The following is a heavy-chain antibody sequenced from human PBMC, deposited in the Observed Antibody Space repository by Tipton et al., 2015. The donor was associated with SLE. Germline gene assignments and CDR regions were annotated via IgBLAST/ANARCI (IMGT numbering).Heavy chain of an antibody. V-gene: IGHV3-7*01. Sequence: SLRLSCAASGFTFSNYWITWVRQAPGKGLEWVANIKPDGCENYYVDSVKGRFTIPRDNAKNSLYLQMNSLRAEDTAVYYCARDYGSGSYWTLARFNWFDPWGQGTLVTVSS. CDR3: ARDYGSGSYWTLARFNWFDP. D-gene: IGHD3-10*01. CDR1: GFTFSNYW. J-gene: IGHJ5*02. CDR2: IKPDGCEN.